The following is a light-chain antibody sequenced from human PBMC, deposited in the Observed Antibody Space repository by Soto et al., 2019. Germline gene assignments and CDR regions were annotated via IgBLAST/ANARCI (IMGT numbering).Light chain of an antibody. CDR1: QSVSSS. J-gene: IGKJ4*01. CDR3: QQRSNWLT. Sequence: EIVFTQSPATLSLSPGQTATLSCRASQSVSSSLAWYQQKPGQAPRLLVYDASNRATGVPARFSGSGSGTDFTLTISSLEPEDFAVYYCQQRSNWLTFGGGTKVDIK. CDR2: DAS. V-gene: IGKV3-11*01.